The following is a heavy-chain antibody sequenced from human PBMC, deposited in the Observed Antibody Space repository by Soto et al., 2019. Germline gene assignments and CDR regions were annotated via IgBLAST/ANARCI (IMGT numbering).Heavy chain of an antibody. V-gene: IGHV4-38-2*02. Sequence: SETLSLTCTVSGYSISSGYYWGWIRQPPGKGLEWIGSIYHSGSTYYNPSLKSRVTISVDTSKNQFSLKLSSVTAADTAVYYCARGGAYCSGSSCYYFDYWGQGTLVTVSS. CDR3: ARGGAYCSGSSCYYFDY. D-gene: IGHD2-15*01. CDR1: GYSISSGYY. J-gene: IGHJ4*02. CDR2: IYHSGST.